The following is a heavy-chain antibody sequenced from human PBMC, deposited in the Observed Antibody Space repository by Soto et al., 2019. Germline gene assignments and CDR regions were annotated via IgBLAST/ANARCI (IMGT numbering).Heavy chain of an antibody. CDR1: GGSISSYY. CDR2: IYYSGRT. V-gene: IGHV4-59*01. J-gene: IGHJ4*02. D-gene: IGHD5-12*01. CDR3: ARSTPGDIYYFDY. Sequence: QVQLQESGPGLVKPSETLSLTCTVSGGSISSYYWSWIRQPPGKGLEWIGYIYYSGRTNYNPSLKSRVTISGDTYKNQFSLKQSSVTAADTAVYYWARSTPGDIYYFDYWGQGTLVTVSS.